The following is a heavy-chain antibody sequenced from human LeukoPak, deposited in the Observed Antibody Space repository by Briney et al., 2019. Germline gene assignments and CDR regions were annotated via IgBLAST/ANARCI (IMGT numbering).Heavy chain of an antibody. CDR3: VRGNSGSRTTPFDY. D-gene: IGHD6-19*01. J-gene: IGHJ4*02. CDR2: VKGDGSGT. Sequence: GGSLRLSCAASGFTFSSYWMHRVRQGPGKGLVWVSRVKGDGSGTSHADSVKGRFTISRDNAKNTLFLQMTSLRAEDTAVYYCVRGNSGSRTTPFDYWGQGTLVTVSS. CDR1: GFTFSSYW. V-gene: IGHV3-74*01.